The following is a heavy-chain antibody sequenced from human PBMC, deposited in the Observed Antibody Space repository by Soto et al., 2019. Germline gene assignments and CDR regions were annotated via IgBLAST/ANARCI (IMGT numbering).Heavy chain of an antibody. CDR3: AKVSRALRVLTPDFDY. Sequence: PGGSLRLSCAASGFTFSSHAMHWVRQAPGKGLEWVAVISHDGSKKYYGDSVKGRFTISRDNSKNTLYMQMNSLRAEDTAVYYCAKVSRALRVLTPDFDYWGQGTLVTSPQ. CDR1: GFTFSSHA. D-gene: IGHD3-3*01. V-gene: IGHV3-30-3*01. CDR2: ISHDGSKK. J-gene: IGHJ4*02.